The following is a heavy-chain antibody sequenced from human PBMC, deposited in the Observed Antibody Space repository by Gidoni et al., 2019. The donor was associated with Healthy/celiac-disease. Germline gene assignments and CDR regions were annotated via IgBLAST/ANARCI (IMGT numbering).Heavy chain of an antibody. V-gene: IGHV4-39*01. CDR1: GGSISSSSYN. CDR3: ARVGYWFDP. D-gene: IGHD3-10*01. CDR2: IYYSGST. J-gene: IGHJ5*02. Sequence: KPSETLSLTCTVSGGSISSSSYNWGWIRQPPGKGLEWIGSIYYSGSTYYNPSLKSRVTISVDTSKNQFSLKLSSVTAADTAVYYCARVGYWFDPWGQGTLVTVSS.